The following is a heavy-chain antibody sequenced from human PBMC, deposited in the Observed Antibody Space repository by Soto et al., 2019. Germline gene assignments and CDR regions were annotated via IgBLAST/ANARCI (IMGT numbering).Heavy chain of an antibody. J-gene: IGHJ3*02. Sequence: ASVKVSCKASGYTFTGYYMRWVRQAPGQGLEWMGWINPNSGGTNYAQKFQGWVTMTRDTSISTAYMELSRLRSDDTAVYYCARDGGGSSNAFDIWGQGTMVTVSS. CDR1: GYTFTGYY. CDR2: INPNSGGT. CDR3: ARDGGGSSNAFDI. V-gene: IGHV1-2*04. D-gene: IGHD6-6*01.